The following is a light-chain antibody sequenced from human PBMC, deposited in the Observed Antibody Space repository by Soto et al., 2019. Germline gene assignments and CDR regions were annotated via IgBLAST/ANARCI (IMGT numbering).Light chain of an antibody. V-gene: IGLV1-51*01. CDR2: DND. CDR1: SSNIGINY. J-gene: IGLJ3*02. CDR3: GTWDSTLSSDV. Sequence: QSVLTQPPSVSAAPGLKVTISCSGSSSNIGINYVSWYQQFPGTAPKVIIFDNDERPSGTPDRFSGSKSGTSATLVITELQAGDEADYYCGTWDSTLSSDVFGGGTKLTVL.